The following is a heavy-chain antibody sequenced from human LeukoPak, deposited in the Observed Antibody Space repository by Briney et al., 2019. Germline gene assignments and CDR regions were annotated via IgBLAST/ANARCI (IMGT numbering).Heavy chain of an antibody. V-gene: IGHV1-69*06. J-gene: IGHJ6*02. D-gene: IGHD1-26*01. CDR1: GGTFSSYA. Sequence: SVKVSCKASGGTFSSYAISWVRQAPGQGLEWMGGIIPIFGTVNYAQKFQGRVTIIADKFTSTAYMELSSLRSEDTAVYYCARDQKVGATPYFGMDVWGQGTTVTVSS. CDR3: ARDQKVGATPYFGMDV. CDR2: IIPIFGTV.